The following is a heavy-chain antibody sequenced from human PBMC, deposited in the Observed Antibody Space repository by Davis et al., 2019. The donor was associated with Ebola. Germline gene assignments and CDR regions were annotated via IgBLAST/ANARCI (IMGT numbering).Heavy chain of an antibody. D-gene: IGHD3-22*01. V-gene: IGHV1-2*06. CDR3: AREVVVVITTQYYYYGMDV. J-gene: IGHJ6*04. CDR2: INPNSGGT. Sequence: ASVKVSCKASGYTFTGYYMHWVRQAPGQGLEWMGRINPNSGGTNYAQKFQGRVTMTRDTSTSTVYMELSSLRSEDTAVYYCAREVVVVITTQYYYYGMDVWGKGTTVTVSS. CDR1: GYTFTGYY.